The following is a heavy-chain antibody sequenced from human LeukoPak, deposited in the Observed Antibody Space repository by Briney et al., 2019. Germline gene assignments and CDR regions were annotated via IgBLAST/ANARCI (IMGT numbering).Heavy chain of an antibody. D-gene: IGHD3-3*01. V-gene: IGHV1-8*03. CDR3: ARGLPDSYYYFWSGYHDAFDI. CDR2: MNPNSGNT. Sequence: ASVKVSCKASGYTFTSYDINWVRQATGQGLEWMGWMNPNSGNTGYAQKFQGRVTITRNTSISTAYMELSSLRSEDTAVYYCARGLPDSYYYFWSGYHDAFDIWGQGTMVTVSS. J-gene: IGHJ3*02. CDR1: GYTFTSYD.